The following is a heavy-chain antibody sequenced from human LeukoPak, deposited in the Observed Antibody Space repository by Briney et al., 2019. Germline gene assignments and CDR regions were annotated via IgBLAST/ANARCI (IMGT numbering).Heavy chain of an antibody. D-gene: IGHD5-24*01. J-gene: IGHJ4*02. CDR3: ARGRRDMATINLFDF. V-gene: IGHV4-59*02. Sequence: SETLSLTCTVSGGSVTGYYWSWIRQPPGKGLEWIGYISNSGSTTYNPSLKSRVTISVDASKNQFSLRLTSVIAADTAVYYCARGRRDMATINLFDFWGQGTLVTLSS. CDR1: GGSVTGYY. CDR2: ISNSGST.